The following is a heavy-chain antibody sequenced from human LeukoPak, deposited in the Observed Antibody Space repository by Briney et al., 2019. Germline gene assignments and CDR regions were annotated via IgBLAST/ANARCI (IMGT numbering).Heavy chain of an antibody. Sequence: ASVKVSCKASGYTFTGYYMHWVRQAPGQGLEWMGWTNPNSGGTNYAQKFQGRVTMTRDTSISTAYMELSRLRSDDTAVYYCASEVATAAGSSDYWGQGTLVTVSS. D-gene: IGHD6-13*01. CDR1: GYTFTGYY. CDR3: ASEVATAAGSSDY. J-gene: IGHJ4*02. CDR2: TNPNSGGT. V-gene: IGHV1-2*02.